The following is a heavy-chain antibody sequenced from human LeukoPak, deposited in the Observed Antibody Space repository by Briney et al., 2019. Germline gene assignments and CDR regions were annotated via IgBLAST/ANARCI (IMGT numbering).Heavy chain of an antibody. CDR3: ARGGIVVAVYFDF. CDR1: GYSISNDYY. V-gene: IGHV4-38-2*02. D-gene: IGHD2-21*01. Sequence: SETLSLTCIVSGYSISNDYYWGLVRQPPRERLELSGIVYHTGSPYYNPSLKRRVTISVDTSKHHLSLRLRSVPAADTAVYSCARGGIVVAVYFDFWGKGTLVTVSS. CDR2: VYHTGSP. J-gene: IGHJ4*02.